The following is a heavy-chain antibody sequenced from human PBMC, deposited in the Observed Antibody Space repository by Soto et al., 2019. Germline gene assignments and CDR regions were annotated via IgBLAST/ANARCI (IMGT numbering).Heavy chain of an antibody. D-gene: IGHD3-22*01. CDR1: GFTFSSYW. CDR2: IKQDGSEK. Sequence: GGSLRLSCAASGFTFSSYWMSWVRQAPGKGLEWVANIKQDGSEKYYVDSVKGRFTISRDNAKNSLYLQMNSLRAEDTAVYYCARVPGNYYDSSGYFDYWGQGTLVTVSS. J-gene: IGHJ4*02. V-gene: IGHV3-7*05. CDR3: ARVPGNYYDSSGYFDY.